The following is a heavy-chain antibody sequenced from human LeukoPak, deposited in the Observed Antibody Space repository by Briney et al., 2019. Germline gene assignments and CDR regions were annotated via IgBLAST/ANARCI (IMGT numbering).Heavy chain of an antibody. D-gene: IGHD3-3*01. CDR3: ARGAGFYDFWSGYYPYYYYMDV. CDR2: IKQDGSEK. J-gene: IGHJ6*03. Sequence: GGSLRLSCAASGFTFSSYWMSWVRQAPGKGLEWVANIKQDGSEKYYVDSVKGRFTISRDNAKNSLYLQMNSLRAEDTAVYYCARGAGFYDFWSGYYPYYYYMDVWGKGTTVTVSS. CDR1: GFTFSSYW. V-gene: IGHV3-7*01.